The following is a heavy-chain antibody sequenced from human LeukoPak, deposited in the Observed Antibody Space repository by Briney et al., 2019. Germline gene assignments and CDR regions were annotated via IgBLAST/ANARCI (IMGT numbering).Heavy chain of an antibody. D-gene: IGHD2-2*01. CDR2: IKQDGSEK. Sequence: PGGSLRLSCAASGFTFSSYAMSRVRQAPGTGLEWVASIKQDGSEKSYVDSVKGRFTISRDNAKNSLYLQMNSLRAEDTAVYYCARGGYQLLWYWGQGTLVTVSS. J-gene: IGHJ4*02. V-gene: IGHV3-7*04. CDR1: GFTFSSYA. CDR3: ARGGYQLLWY.